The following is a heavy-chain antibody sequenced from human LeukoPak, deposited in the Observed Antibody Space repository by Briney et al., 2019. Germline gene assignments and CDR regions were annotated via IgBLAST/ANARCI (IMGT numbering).Heavy chain of an antibody. CDR3: ARRGFYSSSTDYYMDV. D-gene: IGHD6-6*01. J-gene: IGHJ6*03. Sequence: GESLKISCKGSGYRFTSYWIAWVRQMPGKGLEWMGIIYPGDSDTRYSPSFQGQVTISADKSISTAYLQWSSLKASDTAMYYCARRGFYSSSTDYYMDVWGKGTTVTVSS. CDR1: GYRFTSYW. V-gene: IGHV5-51*01. CDR2: IYPGDSDT.